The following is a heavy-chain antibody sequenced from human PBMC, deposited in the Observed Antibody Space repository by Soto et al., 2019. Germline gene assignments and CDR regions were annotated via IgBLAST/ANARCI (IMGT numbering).Heavy chain of an antibody. CDR3: ARQGLGYCSGGSCYSLTFDY. V-gene: IGHV4-59*08. CDR1: GGSISSYY. CDR2: IYYSGST. Sequence: SETLSLTCTVSGGSISSYYWCWIRQPPGKGLEWIGYIYYSGSTNYNPSLKSRVTLSVDTSKNQFSLKLSSVTAADTAVYYCARQGLGYCSGGSCYSLTFDYWGQGTLVTVSS. J-gene: IGHJ4*02. D-gene: IGHD2-15*01.